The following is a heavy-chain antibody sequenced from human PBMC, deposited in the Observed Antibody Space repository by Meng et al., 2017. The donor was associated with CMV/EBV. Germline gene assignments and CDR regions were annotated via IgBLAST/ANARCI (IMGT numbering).Heavy chain of an antibody. CDR1: GGSFSGYY. J-gene: IGHJ3*02. Sequence: VSLRLSCAVYGGSFSGYYWSWIRQPPGKGLEWIGEINHSGSTNYNPSLKSRVTISVDTSKNQFSLKLSSVTAADTAVYYCARKAQDCSSTSCYPFDIWGQGTMVTVSS. CDR3: ARKAQDCSSTSCYPFDI. D-gene: IGHD2-2*01. CDR2: INHSGST. V-gene: IGHV4-34*01.